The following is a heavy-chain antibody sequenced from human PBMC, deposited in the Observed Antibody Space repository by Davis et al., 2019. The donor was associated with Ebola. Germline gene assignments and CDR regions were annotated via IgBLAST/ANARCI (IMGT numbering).Heavy chain of an antibody. CDR1: GFTFSSYA. D-gene: IGHD3-3*01. CDR2: ISGSGGST. CDR3: VKGITIFGVVIALGY. J-gene: IGHJ4*02. Sequence: GESLKISCAASGFTFSSYAMSWVRQAPGKGLEWVSAISGSGGSTYYADSVKGRFTISRDNSKNTLYLQMSSLRAEDTAVYYCVKGITIFGVVIALGYWGQGTLVTVSS. V-gene: IGHV3-23*01.